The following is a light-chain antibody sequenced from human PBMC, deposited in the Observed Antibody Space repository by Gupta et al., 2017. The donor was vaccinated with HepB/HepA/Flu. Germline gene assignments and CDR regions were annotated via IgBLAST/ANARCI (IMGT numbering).Light chain of an antibody. CDR2: AAS. CDR1: HGFISS. J-gene: IGKJ4*01. V-gene: IGKV1-9*01. Sequence: DIQPTQSSFFLSASAGDRVTLICRASHGFISSLAWYQQKPGQTPKLLIYAASTLQSGIPPRFSGSGSGTEFTLTISSLQPEDLGTYYCQQYNGYPLTFGGGTKVEVK. CDR3: QQYNGYPLT.